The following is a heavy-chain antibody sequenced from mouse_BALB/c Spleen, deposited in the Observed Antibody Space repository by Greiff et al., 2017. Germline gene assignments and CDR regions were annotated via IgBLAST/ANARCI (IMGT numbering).Heavy chain of an antibody. J-gene: IGHJ3*01. V-gene: IGHV1-9*01. CDR2: ILPGSGST. Sequence: VQLQQSGAELMKPGASVKISCKATGYTFSSYWIEWVKQRPGHGLEWIGEILPGSGSTNYNEKFKGKATFTADTSSNTAYMQLSSLTSEDSAVYYCARKDYRYGFAYWGQGTLVTVSA. CDR3: ARKDYRYGFAY. CDR1: GYTFSSYW. D-gene: IGHD2-14*01.